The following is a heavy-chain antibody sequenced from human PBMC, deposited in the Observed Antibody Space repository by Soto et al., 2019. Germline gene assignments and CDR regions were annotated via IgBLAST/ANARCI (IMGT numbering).Heavy chain of an antibody. Sequence: GGSLRLSCAASGFTLSSYEMNWVRQAPGKGLEWVSYISGSGRTIYYADSVKGRLTISRGNAKNSLYLQMNSLRAEDTAVYYCARSGTYEPLYYWGQGTLVTVSS. CDR1: GFTLSSYE. V-gene: IGHV3-48*03. D-gene: IGHD1-26*01. CDR3: ARSGTYEPLYY. J-gene: IGHJ4*02. CDR2: ISGSGRTI.